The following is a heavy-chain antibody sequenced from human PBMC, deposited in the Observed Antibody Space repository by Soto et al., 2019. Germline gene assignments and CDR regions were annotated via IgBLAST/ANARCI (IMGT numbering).Heavy chain of an antibody. V-gene: IGHV1-3*01. Sequence: GESLKISCKGSGYSFTSYWIGWVRQAPGQRLEWMGWINAGNGNTKYSQKFQGRVTITRDTSASTAYMELSSLRSEDTAVYYCARDNFRLGSSGGTMDVWGQGTTVTVSS. J-gene: IGHJ6*02. CDR3: ARDNFRLGSSGGTMDV. D-gene: IGHD1-26*01. CDR1: GYSFTSYW. CDR2: INAGNGNT.